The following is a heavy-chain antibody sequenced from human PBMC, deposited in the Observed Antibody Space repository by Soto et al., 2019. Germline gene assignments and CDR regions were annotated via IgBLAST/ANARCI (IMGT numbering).Heavy chain of an antibody. V-gene: IGHV3-74*01. J-gene: IGHJ4*02. CDR1: GFTFSSYW. CDR3: ARDPMDY. Sequence: PGGSLRLSCAASGFTFSSYWMHWVRQAPGKGLVWVSRTNNDGSSTSYADSVKGRFTISKDIAKNTLYLQMNSLRVEDTALYYCARDPMDYWGQGTLVTVSS. CDR2: TNNDGSST.